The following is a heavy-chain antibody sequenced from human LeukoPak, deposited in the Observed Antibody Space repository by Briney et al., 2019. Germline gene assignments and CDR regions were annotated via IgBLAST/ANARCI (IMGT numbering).Heavy chain of an antibody. J-gene: IGHJ4*02. CDR1: GFTFSSYW. Sequence: AGGSLRLSCAASGFTFSSYWISWVRQAPGKGLEWVANIKQDGSEKYYVDSVKGRFTISRDNAKNSLYLQMNSLRAEDTAVYYCARGSYRIFDYWGQGTLVTVSS. CDR3: ARGSYRIFDY. V-gene: IGHV3-7*03. D-gene: IGHD1-26*01. CDR2: IKQDGSEK.